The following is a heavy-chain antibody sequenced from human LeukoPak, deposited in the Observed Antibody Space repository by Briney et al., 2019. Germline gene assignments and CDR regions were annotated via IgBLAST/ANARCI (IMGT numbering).Heavy chain of an antibody. J-gene: IGHJ1*01. D-gene: IGHD3-10*01. CDR1: GGSISSGDY. CDR3: ARSYNPPMTRGVIIYFQQ. Sequence: SETLSLTCTVSGGSISSGDYWSWIRQPPGEGLEWIGYVFYSGSTYYNPSLKSRVTMSLDTSKNEFSLKLSSVTAADTAVYYCARSYNPPMTRGVIIYFQQWGQGTLVTVSS. CDR2: VFYSGST. V-gene: IGHV4-30-4*01.